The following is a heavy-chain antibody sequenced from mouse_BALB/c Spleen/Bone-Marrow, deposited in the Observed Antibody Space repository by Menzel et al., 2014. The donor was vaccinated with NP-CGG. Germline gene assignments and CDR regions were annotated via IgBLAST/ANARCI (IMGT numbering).Heavy chain of an antibody. CDR1: GFTFSNYS. J-gene: IGHJ3*01. Sequence: EVKLVESGGGLVKPGGSLKLSCPASGFTFSNYSMSWVRQSPEKRLEWVAEISSGGSYLYYPDTVTGRFTISRDNAKNTLYLEMSSVRSEDTAMYYCSIFAYWGQGTLVTVSA. CDR3: SIFAY. CDR2: ISSGGSYL. V-gene: IGHV5-9-4*01.